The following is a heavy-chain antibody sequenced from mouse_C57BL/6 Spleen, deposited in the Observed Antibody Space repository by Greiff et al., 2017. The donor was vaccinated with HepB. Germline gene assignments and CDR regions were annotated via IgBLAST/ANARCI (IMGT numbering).Heavy chain of an antibody. CDR3: ARPDYGYAMDY. Sequence: VQLQQSGPVLVKPGASVKMSCKASGYTFTDYYMNWVKQSHGKSLEWIGVINPYNGGTSYNQKFKGKATLTVDKSSSTAYMELNSLTSEDSAVYYCARPDYGYAMDYWGQGTSVTVSS. CDR2: INPYNGGT. D-gene: IGHD2-4*01. V-gene: IGHV1-19*01. J-gene: IGHJ4*01. CDR1: GYTFTDYY.